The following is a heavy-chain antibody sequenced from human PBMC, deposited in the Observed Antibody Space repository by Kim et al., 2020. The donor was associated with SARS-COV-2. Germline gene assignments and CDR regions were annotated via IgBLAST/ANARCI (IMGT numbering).Heavy chain of an antibody. D-gene: IGHD6-19*01. Sequence: GDSVKGRLTTSRDNSKNTLSLQMNSLRVEDTAVYYCAKRGAESSGWGFFDFWGQGTLVTVSS. J-gene: IGHJ4*02. CDR3: AKRGAESSGWGFFDF. V-gene: IGHV3-23*02.